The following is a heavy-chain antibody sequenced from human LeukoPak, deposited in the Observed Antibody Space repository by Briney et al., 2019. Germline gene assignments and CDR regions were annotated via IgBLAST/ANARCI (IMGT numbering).Heavy chain of an antibody. CDR3: AKNGQSGFSFDP. CDR2: IYYSGST. CDR1: GGSISSGGYY. D-gene: IGHD3-3*01. Sequence: SETLSLTCTVSGGSISSGGYYCNWIRQHPGKGLEWIGFIYYSGSTYYNPSLKSRVTISIDTSKNQFSLKLSSVTAADTAVYYCAKNGQSGFSFDPWGQGTLVTVSS. J-gene: IGHJ5*02. V-gene: IGHV4-31*02.